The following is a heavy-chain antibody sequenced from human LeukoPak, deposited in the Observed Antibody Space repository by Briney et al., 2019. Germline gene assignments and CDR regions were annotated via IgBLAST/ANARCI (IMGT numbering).Heavy chain of an antibody. V-gene: IGHV3-21*01. J-gene: IGHJ3*02. Sequence: GGSLRLSCAASGFTFSSYSMNWVRRAPGKGLEWVSSISSSSSYIYYADSVKGRFTISRDNAKNSLYLQMNSLRAEDTAVYYCARKFRYCSSTSCYDAFDIWGQGTMVTVSS. CDR3: ARKFRYCSSTSCYDAFDI. CDR2: ISSSSSYI. D-gene: IGHD2-2*01. CDR1: GFTFSSYS.